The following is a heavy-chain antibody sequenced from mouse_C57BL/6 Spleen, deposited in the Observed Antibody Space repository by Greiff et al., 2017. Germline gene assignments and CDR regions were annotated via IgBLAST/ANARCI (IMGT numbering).Heavy chain of an antibody. V-gene: IGHV1-61*01. CDR2: IYPSDSET. CDR3: ARSTTVVAGDY. Sequence: QVQLQQPGAELVRPRSSVKLSCKASGYTFTSYWMDWVKQRPGQGLEWIGNIYPSDSETHYNQKFKDKATLTVDKSSSTAYMQLSSLTSEDSAVYYCARSTTVVAGDYWGQGTTLTVSS. J-gene: IGHJ2*01. CDR1: GYTFTSYW. D-gene: IGHD1-1*01.